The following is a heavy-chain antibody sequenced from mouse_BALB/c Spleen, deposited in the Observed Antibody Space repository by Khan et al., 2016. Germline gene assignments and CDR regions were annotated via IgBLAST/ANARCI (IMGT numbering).Heavy chain of an antibody. J-gene: IGHJ3*01. CDR3: ARWSYYYGSSYGWFAY. CDR1: GYTFTDYW. CDR2: INPNTGYT. Sequence: QVRLQQSGAELAKPGASVKMSCKASGYTFTDYWMHWVKQRPGQGLEWIGYINPNTGYTEYNQKFKDKATLTADKSSSTAYMILSSLTSEDSAVYYCARWSYYYGSSYGWFAYWGQGTLVTVSA. V-gene: IGHV1-7*01. D-gene: IGHD1-1*01.